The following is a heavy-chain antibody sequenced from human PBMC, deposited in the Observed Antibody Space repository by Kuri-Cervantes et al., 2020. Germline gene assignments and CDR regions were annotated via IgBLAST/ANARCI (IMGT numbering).Heavy chain of an antibody. Sequence: ASVKVSCKASGYTFTNYGVTWVRQAPGQGLEWMGWISPYNGNTNYAQKLQGRVTMTTDTSTRTANMELRGLRFEDTAVYYCAKRGYGYGELDYWGQGTLVTVSS. J-gene: IGHJ4*02. CDR2: ISPYNGNT. V-gene: IGHV1-18*04. CDR1: GYTFTNYG. D-gene: IGHD5-18*01. CDR3: AKRGYGYGELDY.